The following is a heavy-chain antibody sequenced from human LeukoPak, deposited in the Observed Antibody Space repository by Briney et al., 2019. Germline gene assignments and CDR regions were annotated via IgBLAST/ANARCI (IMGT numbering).Heavy chain of an antibody. J-gene: IGHJ6*02. CDR3: ARVGATLLNYYYGMDV. CDR1: GGTFSSYV. V-gene: IGHV1-69*04. Sequence: ASVKVSCKASGGTFSSYVIRWVRQAPGQGLEWMGRIIPILGIANYAQKFQGRVTITADKSTSTAYMELSSLRSEDTAVYYCARVGATLLNYYYGMDVWGQGTTVTVSS. CDR2: IIPILGIA. D-gene: IGHD1-26*01.